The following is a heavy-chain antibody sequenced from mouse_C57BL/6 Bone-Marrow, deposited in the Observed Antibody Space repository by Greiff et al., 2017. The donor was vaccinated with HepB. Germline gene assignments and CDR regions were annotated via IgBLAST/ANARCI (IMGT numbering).Heavy chain of an antibody. Sequence: VQLQQSGAELVRPGASVKLSCKASGYTFTDYYIHWVKQRPGQGLEWIGWIYPGSGNTKYNEKFKGKATLTADTSSSTAYMQLSSLTSEDSAVYYCARSRDYYGSGDFAYWGQGTLVTVSA. J-gene: IGHJ3*01. D-gene: IGHD1-1*01. CDR1: GYTFTDYY. CDR3: ARSRDYYGSGDFAY. CDR2: IYPGSGNT. V-gene: IGHV1-66*01.